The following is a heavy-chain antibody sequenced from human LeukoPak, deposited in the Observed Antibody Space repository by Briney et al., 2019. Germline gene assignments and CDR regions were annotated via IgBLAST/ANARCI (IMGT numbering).Heavy chain of an antibody. CDR1: GFTFSSYG. Sequence: GGSLRLSCAASGFTFSSYGMHWVRQAPGKGLVWVSGINSDGSSTSYADSVKGRVTISRDNAKNTLYLQINSLRAEDTAVYYCARSGFFTYYYDISGYHWFDPWGQGTLVTVSS. CDR3: ARSGFFTYYYDISGYHWFDP. CDR2: INSDGSST. J-gene: IGHJ5*02. D-gene: IGHD3-22*01. V-gene: IGHV3-74*01.